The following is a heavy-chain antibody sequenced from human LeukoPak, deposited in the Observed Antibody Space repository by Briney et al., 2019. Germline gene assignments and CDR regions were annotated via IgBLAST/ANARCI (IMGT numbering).Heavy chain of an antibody. CDR1: GFTFSSAW. CDR2: ISGSGGST. J-gene: IGHJ4*02. D-gene: IGHD4-23*01. CDR3: ASSRSTVVTDSFDY. Sequence: GGSLRLSYAASGFTFSSAWMSWVRQAPGKGLEWVSAISGSGGSTYYADSVKGRFTISRDNSKNTLYLQMNSLRAEDTAVYYCASSRSTVVTDSFDYWGQGTLVTVSS. V-gene: IGHV3-23*01.